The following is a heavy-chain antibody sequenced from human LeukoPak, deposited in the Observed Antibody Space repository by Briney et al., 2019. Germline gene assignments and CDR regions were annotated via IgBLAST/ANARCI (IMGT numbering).Heavy chain of an antibody. V-gene: IGHV4-4*07. D-gene: IGHD3-3*01. CDR1: GGSISSYY. CDR3: ARSGHYDFWSGYYTQDFDY. Sequence: SETLSLTCTVSGGSISSYYWSWIRQPAGKGLEWIGRIYTSGSTNYNPSLKSRVTMSVDTSKNQFTLKLSSVTAADTAVYYCARSGHYDFWSGYYTQDFDYWGQGTLVTVSS. J-gene: IGHJ4*02. CDR2: IYTSGST.